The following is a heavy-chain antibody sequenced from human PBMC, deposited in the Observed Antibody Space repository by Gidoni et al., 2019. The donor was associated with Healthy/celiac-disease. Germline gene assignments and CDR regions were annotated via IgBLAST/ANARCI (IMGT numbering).Heavy chain of an antibody. CDR3: ARVSITMVRGVITSDYGMDV. Sequence: QVQLQQWGAGLLKPSETLSLTCAFYGGSFSGYYWSWIRQPPGKGLEWIGEINHNGKHNYNPSLKSRVTISVDTSKNQFSLKLSSVTAADTAVYYCARVSITMVRGVITSDYGMDVWGQGTTVTVSS. V-gene: IGHV4-34*01. J-gene: IGHJ6*02. CDR1: GGSFSGYY. D-gene: IGHD3-10*01. CDR2: INHNGKH.